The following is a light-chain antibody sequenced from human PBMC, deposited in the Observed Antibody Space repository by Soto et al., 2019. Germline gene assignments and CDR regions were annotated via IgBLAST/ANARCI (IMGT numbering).Light chain of an antibody. CDR1: QTVRSD. CDR3: QQRSNGGT. J-gene: IGKJ2*01. CDR2: HAS. Sequence: EIVLTQSPATLSLSPGERATLAFRATQTVRSDLAWYQQKPVQAPRPLIDHASNRATGIPASFSGSGSGTDFTLTISSLEREDFAVYYCQQRSNGGTFGQGTKLEIK. V-gene: IGKV3-11*01.